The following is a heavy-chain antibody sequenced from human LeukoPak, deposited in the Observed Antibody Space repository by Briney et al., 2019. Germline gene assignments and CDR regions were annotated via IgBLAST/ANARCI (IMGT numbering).Heavy chain of an antibody. Sequence: PSETLSLTCAVSGGSISNSNWWSWVRQSPGKGLEWIGEIHHGGSTTYNPSLKSRVTISLDESKNQFSLKLNSVTAADTAMYYCGTYYDRSGYKWDYWGQGTLVTVSS. CDR1: GGSISNSNW. CDR2: IHHGGST. J-gene: IGHJ4*02. V-gene: IGHV4-4*02. D-gene: IGHD3-22*01. CDR3: GTYYDRSGYKWDY.